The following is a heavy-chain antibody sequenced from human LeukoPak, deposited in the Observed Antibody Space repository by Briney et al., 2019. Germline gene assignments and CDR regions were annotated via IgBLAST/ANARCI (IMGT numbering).Heavy chain of an antibody. CDR1: GFTLSSYS. J-gene: IGHJ4*02. D-gene: IGHD1-1*01. Sequence: PGGSLRLSCAASGFTLSSYSMNWVRQAPGKGLEWVSSISSSSDYIYYADSVKGRFTISRDNARNSLYLQMNSLRAEDTAVYYCTRESPGTTVFDYWGQGTLVTVSS. CDR2: ISSSSDYI. CDR3: TRESPGTTVFDY. V-gene: IGHV3-21*01.